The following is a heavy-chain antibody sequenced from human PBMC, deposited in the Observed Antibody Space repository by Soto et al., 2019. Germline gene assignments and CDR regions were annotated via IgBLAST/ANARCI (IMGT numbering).Heavy chain of an antibody. J-gene: IGHJ6*02. CDR3: AKERVVKGYYGMDV. Sequence: QVQLVESGGGVVQPGRSLRLSCAASGFTFSSYGMHWVRQAPGKGLEWVAVISYDGSNKYYADSVKGRFTISRDNSNNTLYLQMNSLRAEDTAVYYCAKERVVKGYYGMDVWGQGTTVTVSS. CDR2: ISYDGSNK. D-gene: IGHD3-3*01. V-gene: IGHV3-30*18. CDR1: GFTFSSYG.